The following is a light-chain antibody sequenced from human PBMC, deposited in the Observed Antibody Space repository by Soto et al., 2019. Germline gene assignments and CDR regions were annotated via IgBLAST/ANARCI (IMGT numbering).Light chain of an antibody. CDR3: QQYDTYPLT. CDR1: QSISTF. Sequence: DIQMTQSPSTLSASIGDRVTITCRASQSISTFLAWYQQKPGKAPQILIYDASKLEPGVPSRLSGGGSGTQFTLAISSLQPDDFATYYCQQYDTYPLTFGGGTRVEIK. CDR2: DAS. V-gene: IGKV1-5*01. J-gene: IGKJ4*01.